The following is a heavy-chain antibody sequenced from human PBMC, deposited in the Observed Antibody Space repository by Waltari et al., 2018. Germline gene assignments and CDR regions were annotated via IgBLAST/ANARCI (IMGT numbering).Heavy chain of an antibody. D-gene: IGHD6-13*01. CDR2: VDPEDGET. Sequence: EVQLVQSGAEVKKPGATVKISCKASGSTFTDYYMHWVQQAPGKGLEWMGRVDPEDGETIYAEKFQGRVTITADTSTDTAYMELSSLRSEDTAVYYCATLPGIAAAGIEYYFDYWGQGTLVTVSS. V-gene: IGHV1-69-2*01. CDR1: GSTFTDYY. CDR3: ATLPGIAAAGIEYYFDY. J-gene: IGHJ4*02.